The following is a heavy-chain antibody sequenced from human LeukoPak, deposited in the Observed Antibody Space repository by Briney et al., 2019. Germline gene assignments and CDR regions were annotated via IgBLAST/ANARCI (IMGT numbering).Heavy chain of an antibody. CDR2: ISYNGNT. Sequence: SETLSLTCTVSGGSISGYYWSWIRQPPGKGLEWTGYISYNGNTNYNPSLKSRVSISADTSKNQLSLKLSSVTAADTAVYYCARIVRDGYNRARLFDYWGQGTLVTVSS. V-gene: IGHV4-59*01. D-gene: IGHD5-24*01. J-gene: IGHJ4*02. CDR3: ARIVRDGYNRARLFDY. CDR1: GGSISGYY.